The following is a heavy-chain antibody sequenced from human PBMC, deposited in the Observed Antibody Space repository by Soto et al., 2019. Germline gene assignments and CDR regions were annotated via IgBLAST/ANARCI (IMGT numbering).Heavy chain of an antibody. Sequence: PGGSLRLSCAASGFTFTNAWMSWVRQAPGKGLEWVGRIKSKTDGGTVDYAAPVKGRFTISRDDSKNTLHLQMNSLNTEDTAVYYCNTELGGERDYWGQGTLVTVSS. CDR3: NTELGGERDY. D-gene: IGHD2-21*01. V-gene: IGHV3-15*01. CDR2: IKSKTDGGTV. CDR1: GFTFTNAW. J-gene: IGHJ4*02.